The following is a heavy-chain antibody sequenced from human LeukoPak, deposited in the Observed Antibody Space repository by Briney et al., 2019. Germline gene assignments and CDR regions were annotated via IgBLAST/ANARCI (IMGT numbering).Heavy chain of an antibody. CDR3: ARGEQWLVQERGNYFDY. CDR2: ISPYNGNT. Sequence: GASVKVSCKASGYTFTSYYMHWVRQAPGQGLECMGWISPYNGNTNYAQKLQGRVTMTTDTSTSTAYMELRSLRSDDTAVYYCARGEQWLVQERGNYFDYWGQGTLVTVSS. J-gene: IGHJ4*02. D-gene: IGHD6-19*01. V-gene: IGHV1-18*04. CDR1: GYTFTSYY.